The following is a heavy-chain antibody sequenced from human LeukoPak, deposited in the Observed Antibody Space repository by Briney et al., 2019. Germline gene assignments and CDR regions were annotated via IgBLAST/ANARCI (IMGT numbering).Heavy chain of an antibody. D-gene: IGHD3-22*01. V-gene: IGHV3-49*04. CDR2: IGSKTYGGTT. CDR1: GFTFGDYA. Sequence: QPGRTLRLSCTASGFTFGDYAMSWVRQAPGKGLEWVGFIGSKTYGGTTEYAASVKGRFTISRDDSKSIAYLQMNSLKTEDTAVYYCTREDRYYYDSSANSHLGYWGQGTLVTVSS. CDR3: TREDRYYYDSSANSHLGY. J-gene: IGHJ4*02.